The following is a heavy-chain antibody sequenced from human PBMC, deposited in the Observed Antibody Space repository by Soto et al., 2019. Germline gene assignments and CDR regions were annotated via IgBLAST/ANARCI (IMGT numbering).Heavy chain of an antibody. J-gene: IGHJ4*02. Sequence: QVQLVESGGGVVQPGRSLRLSCAASGFTFSSYGMHWVRQAPGKGLEWVAVIWYDGSNKYYADSVKGRFTISRDNSKNTLYLQMNRLRAEDTAVYYCSREDVDTAMVFDYWGQGTLVTVSS. CDR2: IWYDGSNK. D-gene: IGHD5-18*01. V-gene: IGHV3-33*01. CDR3: SREDVDTAMVFDY. CDR1: GFTFSSYG.